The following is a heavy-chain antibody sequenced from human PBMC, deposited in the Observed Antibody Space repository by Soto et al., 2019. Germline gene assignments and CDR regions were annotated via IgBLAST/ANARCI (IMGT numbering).Heavy chain of an antibody. V-gene: IGHV4-31*03. J-gene: IGHJ4*02. CDR2: IYYSGGT. CDR3: ERGVTMVRGVMVDY. CDR1: GGSISSGGYY. D-gene: IGHD3-10*01. Sequence: QVQLQESGPGLVKPSQTLSLTCTVSGGSISSGGYYWSWIRQHPGKGLEWIGYIYYSGGTSYNPSLKSRVTISVDTSKNQFSLKLSSVTAADTAVYYCERGVTMVRGVMVDYWGQGTLVTVSS.